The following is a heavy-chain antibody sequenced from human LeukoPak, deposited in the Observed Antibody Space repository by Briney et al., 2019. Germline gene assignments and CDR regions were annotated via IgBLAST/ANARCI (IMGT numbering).Heavy chain of an antibody. CDR3: VKSMVRGATFDY. D-gene: IGHD3-10*01. J-gene: IGHJ4*02. CDR1: GGSISSSNW. V-gene: IGHV4-4*02. Sequence: SGTLSLTCAVSGGSISSSNWWSWVRQPPGKGLEWIGEIYHSGSTNYNPSLKSRVTISVDKSKNQFSLKLNSVTAADTAVYYCVKSMVRGATFDYWGQGTLVTVSS. CDR2: IYHSGST.